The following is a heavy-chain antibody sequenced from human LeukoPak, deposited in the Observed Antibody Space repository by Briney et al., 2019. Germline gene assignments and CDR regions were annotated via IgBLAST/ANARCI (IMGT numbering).Heavy chain of an antibody. D-gene: IGHD6-13*01. J-gene: IGHJ4*02. Sequence: GASVKVSCKASGYTFTSYGISWVRQAPGQGLEWMGWISAYNGNTNYAQKLQGRATMTTDTSTSTAYMELRSLRSDDTAVYYCARDRLIAAAGTVGYWGQGTLVTVSS. CDR3: ARDRLIAAAGTVGY. CDR2: ISAYNGNT. V-gene: IGHV1-18*01. CDR1: GYTFTSYG.